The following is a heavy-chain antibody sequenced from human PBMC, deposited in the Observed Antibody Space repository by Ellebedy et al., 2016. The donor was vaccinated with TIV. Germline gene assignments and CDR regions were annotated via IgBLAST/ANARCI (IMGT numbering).Heavy chain of an antibody. CDR1: GGSFSGYY. D-gene: IGHD5-12*01. CDR2: IYYSGST. J-gene: IGHJ4*02. V-gene: IGHV4-34*01. CDR3: ASFRSGYEKE. Sequence: SETLSLTXAVYGGSFSGYYWSWIRQPPGKGLEWIGSIYYSGSTYYNPSLKSRVTISVDTSKNQFSLKLSSVTAADTAVYYCASFRSGYEKEWGQGTLVTVSS.